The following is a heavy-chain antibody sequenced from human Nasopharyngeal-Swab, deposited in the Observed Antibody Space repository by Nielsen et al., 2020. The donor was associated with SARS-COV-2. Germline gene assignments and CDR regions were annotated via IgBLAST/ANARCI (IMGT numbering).Heavy chain of an antibody. CDR3: ARYGKWFGESNPYYYYYYMDV. CDR2: INHSGST. Sequence: SETLSLTCTVSGGSISSNSYYWSWIRQPPGKGLEWIGEINHSGSTNYNPSLKSRVTISVDTSKNQFSLKLSSVTAADTAVYYCARYGKWFGESNPYYYYYYMDVWGKGTTVTVSS. J-gene: IGHJ6*03. D-gene: IGHD3-10*01. CDR1: GGSISSNSYY. V-gene: IGHV4-39*07.